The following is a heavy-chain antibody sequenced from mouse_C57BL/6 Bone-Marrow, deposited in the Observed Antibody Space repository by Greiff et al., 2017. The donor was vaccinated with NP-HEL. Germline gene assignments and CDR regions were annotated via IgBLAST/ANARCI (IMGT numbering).Heavy chain of an antibody. D-gene: IGHD2-4*01. J-gene: IGHJ4*01. V-gene: IGHV1-81*01. CDR1: GYTFTSYG. CDR3: ARHYDYAYYAMDY. Sequence: LQESGAELARPGASVKLSCKASGYTFTSYGISWVKQRTGQGLEWIGEIYPRSGNTYYNEKFKGKATLTADKSSSTAYMELRSLTSEDSAVYFCARHYDYAYYAMDYWGQGTSVTVSS. CDR2: IYPRSGNT.